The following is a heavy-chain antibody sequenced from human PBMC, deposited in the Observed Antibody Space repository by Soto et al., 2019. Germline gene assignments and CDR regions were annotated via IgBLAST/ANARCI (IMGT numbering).Heavy chain of an antibody. D-gene: IGHD1-26*01. V-gene: IGHV4-31*03. Sequence: QVQLQESGPGLVKPSQTLSLTCTVSGDSITSGSGYWSWVRQHPGRGLEWLGYIFHSGRTYYSPSLSSRLTLSIDTSNNQLSLNLRSVTAADTAVDYCARGLKWTVYWGQGTQVTVSS. J-gene: IGHJ4*02. CDR2: IFHSGRT. CDR1: GDSITSGSGY. CDR3: ARGLKWTVY.